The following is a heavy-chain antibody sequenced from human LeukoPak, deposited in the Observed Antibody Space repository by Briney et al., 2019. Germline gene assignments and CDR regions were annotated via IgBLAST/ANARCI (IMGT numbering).Heavy chain of an antibody. CDR1: GFTVSSNY. CDR3: ARGHRNPVLRFLEWFY. V-gene: IGHV3-21*01. D-gene: IGHD3-3*01. Sequence: PGGSLRLSCAASGFTVSSNYMSWVRQAPGKGLEWVSSISSSSSYIYYADSVKGRFTISRDNAKNSLYLQMNSLRAEDTAVYYCARGHRNPVLRFLEWFYWGQGTLVTVSS. CDR2: ISSSSSYI. J-gene: IGHJ4*02.